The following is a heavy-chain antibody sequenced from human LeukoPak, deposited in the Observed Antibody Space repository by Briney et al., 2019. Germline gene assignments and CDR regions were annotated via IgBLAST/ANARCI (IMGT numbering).Heavy chain of an antibody. D-gene: IGHD6-13*01. CDR2: ITGSGGNT. J-gene: IGHJ6*02. Sequence: GGSLRLSCAASGFIFSSYSMSWVRQAPGKGLEWVSVITGSGGNTYYADSVKGRFTISKDNSKNTVYLQMSSLRVDDTAVYYCAKAASSSRPSYYYGMDVWGQGTTVTVSS. V-gene: IGHV3-23*01. CDR3: AKAASSSRPSYYYGMDV. CDR1: GFIFSSYS.